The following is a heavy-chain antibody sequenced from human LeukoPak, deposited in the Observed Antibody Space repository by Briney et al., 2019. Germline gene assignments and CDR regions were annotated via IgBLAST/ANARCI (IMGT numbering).Heavy chain of an antibody. CDR1: GYTLTELS. D-gene: IGHD1-26*01. Sequence: ASVKVSCKVSGYTLTELSMHWVRQAPGKGLEWMGSFDPKDGETIYAQKFQGRVTMTEDTSTDTAYMELSSLRSEDTAVYYCATDLPGSGSYYFLLAFWGQGTLVTVSS. CDR2: FDPKDGET. J-gene: IGHJ4*02. V-gene: IGHV1-24*01. CDR3: ATDLPGSGSYYFLLAF.